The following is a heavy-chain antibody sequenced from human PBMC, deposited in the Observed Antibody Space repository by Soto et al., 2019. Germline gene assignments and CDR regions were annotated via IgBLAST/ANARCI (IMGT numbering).Heavy chain of an antibody. CDR3: ARGSVRFGEFFDAFDI. D-gene: IGHD3-10*01. J-gene: IGHJ3*02. V-gene: IGHV3-33*01. CDR1: GCTFSSYG. CDR2: IWYDGSNK. Sequence: QVQLVESGGGVVQPGRSLRLSCAASGCTFSSYGMHWVRQAPGKGLEWVAVIWYDGSNKYYADSVKGRFTISRDNSKNTPYLQMKSLRAEDTAVYYCARGSVRFGEFFDAFDIWGQGTMVTVSS.